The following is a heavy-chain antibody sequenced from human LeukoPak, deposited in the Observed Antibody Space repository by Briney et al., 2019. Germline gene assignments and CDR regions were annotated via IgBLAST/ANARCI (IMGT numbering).Heavy chain of an antibody. CDR1: GFTFDDYA. D-gene: IGHD1-26*01. V-gene: IGHV3-9*01. J-gene: IGHJ5*02. Sequence: PGRSLRLSCAASGFTFDDYAMHWVRQAPGKGLEWVSGISWNSGSIGYADSVKGRFTISRDNAKNSLYLQMNSLRAEDTALYYCAKGGRIVGATWGWFDPWGQGTLVTVSS. CDR2: ISWNSGSI. CDR3: AKGGRIVGATWGWFDP.